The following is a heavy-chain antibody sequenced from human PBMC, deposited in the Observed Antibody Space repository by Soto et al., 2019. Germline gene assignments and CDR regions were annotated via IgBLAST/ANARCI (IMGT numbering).Heavy chain of an antibody. CDR1: GGSISTDY. CDR2: IYYSGST. J-gene: IGHJ4*02. Sequence: SETLSLTCTVSGGSISTDYLSWIRQPPGKGLQWIGYIYYSGSTKYNPSLKSRVTISLATSKNQFSLKLNSVTAADTALYYCAREWKYFDYWGQGILVTVYS. D-gene: IGHD1-1*01. V-gene: IGHV4-59*01. CDR3: AREWKYFDY.